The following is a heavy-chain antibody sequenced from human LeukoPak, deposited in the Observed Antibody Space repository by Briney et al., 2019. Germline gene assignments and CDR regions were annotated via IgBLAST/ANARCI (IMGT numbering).Heavy chain of an antibody. J-gene: IGHJ4*02. CDR1: GGSSTSYF. Sequence: SETLSLTCTVSGGSSTSYFWSWVRQSPGKGLEWIGYIYNSGNTNYNPSLKSRVTISRDMSRNQFSRKLRSVTAADTAVYYCARVSGSGWYYFDHWGQGTLVTVSS. D-gene: IGHD6-19*01. CDR2: IYNSGNT. CDR3: ARVSGSGWYYFDH. V-gene: IGHV4-59*01.